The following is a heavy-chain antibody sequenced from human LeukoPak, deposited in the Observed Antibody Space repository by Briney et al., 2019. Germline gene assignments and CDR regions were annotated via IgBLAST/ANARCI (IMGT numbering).Heavy chain of an antibody. CDR3: ARDRGNRFLEWVFDY. CDR1: GFTFSSYW. Sequence: PGGSLRLSCAASGFTFSSYWMHWVRQAPGRGLVWASSINSDGSSTSYADSVKGRFTISRDNAKNTLYLQMNSLRAEDTAVYYCARDRGNRFLEWVFDYWGQGTLVTVSS. D-gene: IGHD3-3*01. V-gene: IGHV3-74*01. CDR2: INSDGSST. J-gene: IGHJ4*02.